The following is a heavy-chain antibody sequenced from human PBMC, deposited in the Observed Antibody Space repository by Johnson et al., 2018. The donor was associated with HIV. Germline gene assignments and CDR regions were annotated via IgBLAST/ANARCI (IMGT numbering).Heavy chain of an antibody. J-gene: IGHJ3*02. D-gene: IGHD3-10*01. CDR3: ARRGLANAFDI. V-gene: IGHV3-66*01. Sequence: MMLVESGGGVVQPGRSLRLSCAASGFTVTNKYMSWVRQAPGKGLEWVSVMYGGGSTYHADSVKGRFSLSRDNSKNTVYLQMNSLRAEDTAVYYCARRGLANAFDIWGQGTMVTVSS. CDR1: GFTVTNKY. CDR2: MYGGGST.